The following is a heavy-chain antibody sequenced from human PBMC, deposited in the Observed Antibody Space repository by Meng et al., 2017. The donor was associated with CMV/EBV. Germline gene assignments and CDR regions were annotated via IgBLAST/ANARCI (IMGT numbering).Heavy chain of an antibody. CDR2: IYTSGST. J-gene: IGHJ5*02. CDR3: AREVVVITPYNWFDP. D-gene: IGHD3-22*01. V-gene: IGHV4-61*02. Sequence: GQLQESGPGLVKPSQTLSLTCTVSGGSISSGSYYWSWIRQPAGKGLEWIGRIYTSGSTNYNPSLKSRVTTSVDTSKNQFSLRLSSVTAADTAVYYCAREVVVITPYNWFDPWGQGTLVTVSS. CDR1: GGSISSGSYY.